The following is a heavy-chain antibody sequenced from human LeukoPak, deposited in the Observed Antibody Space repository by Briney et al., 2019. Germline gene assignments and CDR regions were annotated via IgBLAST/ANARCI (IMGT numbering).Heavy chain of an antibody. CDR3: TTHRVTVTGTHF. J-gene: IGHJ4*01. V-gene: IGHV3-15*07. Sequence: GGSLRLSCVASGFTFTNAWMTWVRQSPGMGLEWVGRIKSNTNGGTSDYAAPVKGRFAISRDDSKNTLYLQMNGLKPEDTAMYYCTTHRVTVTGTHFWGQGALVIVSS. D-gene: IGHD6-19*01. CDR1: GFTFTNAW. CDR2: IKSNTNGGTS.